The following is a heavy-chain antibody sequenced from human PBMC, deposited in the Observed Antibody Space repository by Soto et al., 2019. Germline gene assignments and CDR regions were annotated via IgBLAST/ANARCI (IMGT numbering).Heavy chain of an antibody. CDR1: GYTFTNYG. Sequence: ASVKVSCKASGYTFTNYGISWVRQAPGQGLEWMGWISAYNGNTNYAQKLQGRVTMTTDTSTNTAYMELRSLRSDDTAVYYCARVVRRIVVVPAAPYYGMDVWGQGTTVTVSS. J-gene: IGHJ6*02. CDR3: ARVVRRIVVVPAAPYYGMDV. V-gene: IGHV1-18*01. D-gene: IGHD2-2*01. CDR2: ISAYNGNT.